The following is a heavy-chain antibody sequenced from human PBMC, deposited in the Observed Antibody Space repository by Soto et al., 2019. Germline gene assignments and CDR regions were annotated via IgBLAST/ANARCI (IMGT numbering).Heavy chain of an antibody. V-gene: IGHV1-8*01. CDR1: GYSFTSYD. D-gene: IGHD3-3*01. Sequence: GASVKVSCEASGYSFTSYDINWVRQATGQGLEWMGWMNPNSGNTGYAQKFQGRVTMTRNTSISTAYMELSSLRSEDTAVYYCARAIKRREWSRLAYYYYMDVWGKGTTVTVSS. CDR2: MNPNSGNT. J-gene: IGHJ6*03. CDR3: ARAIKRREWSRLAYYYYMDV.